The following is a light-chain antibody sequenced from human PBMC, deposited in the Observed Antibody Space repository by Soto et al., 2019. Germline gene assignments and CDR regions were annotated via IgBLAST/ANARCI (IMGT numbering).Light chain of an antibody. CDR2: EVN. CDR3: SSYAGINNLGV. V-gene: IGLV2-8*01. Sequence: QSPLTQPPSASGSPGQSVTISCTGTSSDVGGYKYVSWYQQHPGKAPKLMIFEVNKRPSGVPDRFSGSKSGNTASLTVSGLQAADEADYYCSSYAGINNLGVFGTGTKVTVL. J-gene: IGLJ1*01. CDR1: SSDVGGYKY.